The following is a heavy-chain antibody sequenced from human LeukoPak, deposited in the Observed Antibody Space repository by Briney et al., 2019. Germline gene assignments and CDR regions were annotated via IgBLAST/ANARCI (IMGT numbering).Heavy chain of an antibody. CDR3: ASHDYVWGSYRYD. CDR1: GYSISSGYY. Sequence: KPSETLSLTCTVSGYSISSGYYWGWIRQPPGKGLEWIGSIYYSGSTYYNPSLKSRVTISVDTSKNQFSLKLSSVTAADTAVYYCASHDYVWGSYRYDWGQGTLVTVSS. CDR2: IYYSGST. D-gene: IGHD3-16*02. J-gene: IGHJ4*02. V-gene: IGHV4-38-2*02.